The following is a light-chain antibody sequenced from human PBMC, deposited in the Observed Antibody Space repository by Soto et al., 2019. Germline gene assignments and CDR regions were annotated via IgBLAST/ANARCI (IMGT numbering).Light chain of an antibody. Sequence: DIQMTQSPSSLSASLGDRVTITWGASQSISSYLNWYQQKPGKAPKLLIYAASSLQSGVPSRFSGSGSGTDFTLTISSLQPEDFATYYCQQSYSTPPITFGQGTRLETK. CDR2: AAS. J-gene: IGKJ5*01. V-gene: IGKV1-39*01. CDR3: QQSYSTPPIT. CDR1: QSISSY.